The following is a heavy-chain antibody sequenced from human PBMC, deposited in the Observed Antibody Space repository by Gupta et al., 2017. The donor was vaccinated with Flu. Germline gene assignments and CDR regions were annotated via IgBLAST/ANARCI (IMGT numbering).Heavy chain of an antibody. J-gene: IGHJ4*02. V-gene: IGHV4-34*01. Sequence: SGNLWTGSRQHHGKGQEWMGEINRGGSTTYNPNMKSRVTISGDTSKKQIYLNLISVSAADTAGEYCARGTYSSSWSSNVDSWGQGTLVTVST. CDR3: ARGTYSSSWSSNVDS. CDR1: SGNL. CDR2: INRGGST. D-gene: IGHD6-13*01.